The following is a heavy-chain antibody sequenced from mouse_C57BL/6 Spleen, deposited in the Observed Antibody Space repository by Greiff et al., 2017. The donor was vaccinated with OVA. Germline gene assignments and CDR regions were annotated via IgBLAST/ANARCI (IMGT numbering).Heavy chain of an antibody. Sequence: VQLKESGPVLVKPGASVKMSCKASGYTFTDYYMNWVKQSHGKSLEWIGVINPYNGGTSYNQKFKGKATLTVDKSSSTAYMELNSLTSEDSAVYYCAKGGGYSLYYYAMNDWVKEPQSPSPQ. CDR2: INPYNGGT. V-gene: IGHV1-19*01. J-gene: IGHJ4*01. D-gene: IGHD2-3*01. CDR3: AKGGGYSLYYYAMND. CDR1: GYTFTDYY.